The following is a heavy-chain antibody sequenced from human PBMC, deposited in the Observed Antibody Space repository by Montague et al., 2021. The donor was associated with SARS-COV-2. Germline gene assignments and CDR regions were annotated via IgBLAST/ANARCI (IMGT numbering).Heavy chain of an antibody. Sequence: CAISGDSVSSNNAARNWIRQSPSRGLEWLGRTCYRSEWYFDYAIYLRGRITINPDTSKNQFSLQLDSVTLDDTAVYYCARYSYSGTDFGLNDAFDIWGQGTLVTVSS. V-gene: IGHV6-1*01. J-gene: IGHJ3*02. CDR1: GDSVSSNNAA. D-gene: IGHD5-12*01. CDR3: ARYSYSGTDFGLNDAFDI. CDR2: TCYRSEWYF.